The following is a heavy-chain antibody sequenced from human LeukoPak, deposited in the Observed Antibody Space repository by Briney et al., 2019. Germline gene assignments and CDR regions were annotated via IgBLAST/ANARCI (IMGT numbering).Heavy chain of an antibody. Sequence: KPSETLSLTCAVYGGSFSGYYWSWIRQPPGKGLEWIGEINHSGSTNYNPSLKSRVTISVDTSKNQFSLKLSSVTAADTAVYYCARGATVTTALNWFDPWGQGTLVTVSS. CDR3: ARGATVTTALNWFDP. CDR2: INHSGST. CDR1: GGSFSGYY. D-gene: IGHD4-11*01. J-gene: IGHJ5*02. V-gene: IGHV4-34*01.